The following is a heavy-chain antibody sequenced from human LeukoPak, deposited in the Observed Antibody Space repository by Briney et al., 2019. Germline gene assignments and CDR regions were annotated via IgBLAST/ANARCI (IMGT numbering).Heavy chain of an antibody. CDR1: GGSVSSGSYS. D-gene: IGHD3-22*01. CDR3: ARLGDYYDTSGYSDY. Sequence: SETLSLTCTVSGGSVSSGSYSWSWVRQPAGKGLEWIGRFYTSGSTNYNPSLKSRVTISVDTSKKQFSLKLSSVTAADTAVFYCARLGDYYDTSGYSDYWGQGTLVTVSS. J-gene: IGHJ4*02. V-gene: IGHV4-61*02. CDR2: FYTSGST.